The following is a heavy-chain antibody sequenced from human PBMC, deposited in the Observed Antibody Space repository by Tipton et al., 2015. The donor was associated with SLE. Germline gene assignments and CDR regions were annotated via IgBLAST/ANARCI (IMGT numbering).Heavy chain of an antibody. D-gene: IGHD4-17*01. Sequence: TLSLTCAVYGGSLSGYYWSWIRQPPGKGLEWIGEINHSGSAKYNPSLRSRVTISLDTSKNQFSLKLSSVTAADTAVYYCARGLRPIGYYYYYMDVWGKGTTVTVSS. V-gene: IGHV4-34*01. J-gene: IGHJ6*03. CDR1: GGSLSGYY. CDR2: INHSGSA. CDR3: ARGLRPIGYYYYYMDV.